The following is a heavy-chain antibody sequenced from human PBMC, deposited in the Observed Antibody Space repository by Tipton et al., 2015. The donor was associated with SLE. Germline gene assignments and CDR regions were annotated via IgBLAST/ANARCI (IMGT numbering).Heavy chain of an antibody. CDR1: GSTFSSDW. J-gene: IGHJ6*02. CDR3: ARGESTTVAYYYYGMDV. Sequence: SLRLSCAASGSTFSSDWMHWVRQAPGKGLVWVSRINGAGSITSYADSVQGRFTITRDNAKNTLYLEMSSLRDEDTAVYYCARGESTTVAYYYYGMDVWGQGTTVTVSS. CDR2: INGAGSIT. D-gene: IGHD4-23*01. V-gene: IGHV3-74*01.